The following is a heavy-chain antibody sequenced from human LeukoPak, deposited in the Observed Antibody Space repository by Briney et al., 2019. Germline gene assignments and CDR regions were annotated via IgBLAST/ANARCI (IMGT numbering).Heavy chain of an antibody. CDR2: ISGSGGTI. Sequence: GGSLRLSCAASGFTFSTFAMNWVRQAPGKGLEWVSAISGSGGTIYYAGSVKGRFTISRDKSTLNLQMNRLRAEDTAIYYCAKDRGVEAGGANYYYGMDVWGEGTTVTVP. J-gene: IGHJ6*01. CDR1: GFTFSTFA. D-gene: IGHD6-13*01. CDR3: AKDRGVEAGGANYYYGMDV. V-gene: IGHV3-23*01.